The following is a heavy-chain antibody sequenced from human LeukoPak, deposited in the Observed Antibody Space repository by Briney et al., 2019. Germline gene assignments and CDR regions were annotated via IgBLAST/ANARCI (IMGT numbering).Heavy chain of an antibody. J-gene: IGHJ4*02. Sequence: ASVKVSCKASGYTFTSYGISWVRQAPGQGLEWMGWISAYNGNTNYAQKPQGRVTMTTDTSTSTAYMELRSLRSDDTAVYYCARVCGGYSSSWYVCPADDFDYWGQGTLVTVSS. CDR1: GYTFTSYG. V-gene: IGHV1-18*01. D-gene: IGHD6-13*01. CDR2: ISAYNGNT. CDR3: ARVCGGYSSSWYVCPADDFDY.